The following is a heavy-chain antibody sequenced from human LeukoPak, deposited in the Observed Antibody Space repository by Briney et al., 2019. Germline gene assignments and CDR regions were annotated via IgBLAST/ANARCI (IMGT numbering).Heavy chain of an antibody. CDR1: GYTFTGYY. J-gene: IGHJ4*02. CDR3: ATHPSSSWAIFDY. CDR2: INPNSGGT. D-gene: IGHD6-13*01. Sequence: GASVKVSCKASGYTFTGYYMHWVRQAPGQGLEWMGWINPNSGGTNYAQKFQGRVTMTRDTSISTAYMELSRLRSDDTAVYYCATHPSSSWAIFDYWGQGTLVTVSS. V-gene: IGHV1-2*02.